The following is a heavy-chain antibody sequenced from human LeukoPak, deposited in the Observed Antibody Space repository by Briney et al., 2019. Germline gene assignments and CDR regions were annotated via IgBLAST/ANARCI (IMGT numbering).Heavy chain of an antibody. CDR3: ARGAITMVRGVIETSYYYYMDV. CDR2: ISYDGSNK. D-gene: IGHD3-10*01. J-gene: IGHJ6*03. CDR1: GFTFSSYA. V-gene: IGHV3-30*14. Sequence: GGSLRLSCAASGFTFSSYAMYWVRQAPGKGLEWVAVISYDGSNKHYADSVKGRFTISRDNSKNTLYLQMNSLRADDTAVYYCARGAITMVRGVIETSYYYYMDVWGKGTTVTISS.